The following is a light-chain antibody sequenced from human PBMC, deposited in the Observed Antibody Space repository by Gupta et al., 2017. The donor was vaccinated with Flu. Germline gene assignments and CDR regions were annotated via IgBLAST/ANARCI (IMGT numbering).Light chain of an antibody. J-gene: IGKJ1*01. CDR3: QQYNNWPPWT. Sequence: IVITQSTATLSVSPGERATLSCRASQSVSSNLEWYQQKPGQAPKLLIYGASTRDTGLPARFSGSGSGKELTVTISSRQAEDFAGYYCQQYNNWPPWTFGQGTXVEIK. CDR2: GAS. CDR1: QSVSSN. V-gene: IGKV3-15*01.